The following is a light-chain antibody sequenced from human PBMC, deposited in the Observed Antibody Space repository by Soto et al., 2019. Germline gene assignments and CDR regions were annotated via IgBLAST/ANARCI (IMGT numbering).Light chain of an antibody. V-gene: IGKV1-6*01. CDR1: QDIKDD. CDR2: AAS. J-gene: IGKJ2*01. CDR3: LQDYNYPYT. Sequence: AIQLAQSPSSLSASVGDTVTITCRASQDIKDDLGWYQQRPGEAPKLLVYAASNLRGGVPSRFSGSGSVSDFTLTISSLQPEDSATYYCLQDYNYPYTFGQGTRLEIK.